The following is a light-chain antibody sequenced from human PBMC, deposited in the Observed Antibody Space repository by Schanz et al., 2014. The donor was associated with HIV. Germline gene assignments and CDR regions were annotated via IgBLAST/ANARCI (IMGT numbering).Light chain of an antibody. J-gene: IGLJ3*02. CDR2: SNN. V-gene: IGLV1-44*01. CDR3: AAWDDSLSGRV. Sequence: QSVLTQPPSASGTPGQRVTISCYGSSSNIGSNTVNWYQQLPGTAPKLLIYSNNQRPSGVPDRFSGSKSGTSASLAISGLRSEDEADYYCAAWDDSLSGRVFGGGTKLTVL. CDR1: SSNIGSNT.